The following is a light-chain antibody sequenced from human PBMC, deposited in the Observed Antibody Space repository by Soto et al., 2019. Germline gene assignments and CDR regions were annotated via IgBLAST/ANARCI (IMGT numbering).Light chain of an antibody. V-gene: IGKV1-9*01. CDR1: QGIRDY. Sequence: IQLTQSPSSLSASVGDRVTITCRASQGIRDYLAWYQQKPGKAPKLLIYAASILEIGVPSRFSGSGSGTDFTLTISSLQPDDFATYYCQQYNSYSFGQGTKVEIK. CDR2: AAS. CDR3: QQYNSYS. J-gene: IGKJ1*01.